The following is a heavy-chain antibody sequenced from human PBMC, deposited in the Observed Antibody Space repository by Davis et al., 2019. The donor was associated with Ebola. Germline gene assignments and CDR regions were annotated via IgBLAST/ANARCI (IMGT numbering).Heavy chain of an antibody. Sequence: GGSLRLSCAASGFTFSGSAMHWVRQASGKGLEWVGRIRSKANSYATAYAASVKGRFTISRDDSKNTAYLQMNSLKTEDTAVYYCTSTYSSSWYYFDYRGQGTLVTVSS. CDR1: GFTFSGSA. D-gene: IGHD6-13*01. CDR2: IRSKANSYAT. V-gene: IGHV3-73*01. J-gene: IGHJ4*02. CDR3: TSTYSSSWYYFDY.